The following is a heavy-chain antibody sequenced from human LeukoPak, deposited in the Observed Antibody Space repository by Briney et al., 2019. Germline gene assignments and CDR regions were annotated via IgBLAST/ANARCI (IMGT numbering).Heavy chain of an antibody. CDR2: IYTSGST. V-gene: IGHV4-4*07. Sequence: PSETLSLTCTVSGGSISSYYWSWIRQPAGKGLEWIGRIYTSGSTNCNPSLKSRVTMSVDTSKNQFSLKLSSVTAADTAVYYCARTYYYGSGSYFGSFDPWGQGTLVTVSS. J-gene: IGHJ5*02. D-gene: IGHD3-10*01. CDR1: GGSISSYY. CDR3: ARTYYYGSGSYFGSFDP.